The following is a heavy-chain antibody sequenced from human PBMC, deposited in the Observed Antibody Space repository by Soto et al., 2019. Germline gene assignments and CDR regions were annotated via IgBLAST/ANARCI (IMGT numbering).Heavy chain of an antibody. CDR3: AKDRSWQLAYFDY. D-gene: IGHD6-6*01. Sequence: GGSLRLSCVASGFSFYSYAMNWVRQSPGKGLEWVSGIGGSGVDTYYAESVKGRFTISSDNSKNTVYLQIHSLRAEDTAVYYCAKDRSWQLAYFDYWGQGTLVTVSS. J-gene: IGHJ4*02. CDR1: GFSFYSYA. CDR2: IGGSGVDT. V-gene: IGHV3-23*01.